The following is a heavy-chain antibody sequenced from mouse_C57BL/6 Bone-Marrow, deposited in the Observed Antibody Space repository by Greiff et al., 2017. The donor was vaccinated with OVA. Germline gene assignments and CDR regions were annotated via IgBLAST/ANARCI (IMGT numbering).Heavy chain of an antibody. CDR2: IWGGGGT. Sequence: VKLVESGPGLVAPSQCLTITCTVSGFSLTSYGVDWVRQPPGKGLEWLGGIWGGGGTKYNSDLMSRLSISKDNSKSQVFLKMNSLPTDDTAMYYCAKHELTGTGFAYWGQGTLVTVSA. J-gene: IGHJ3*01. D-gene: IGHD4-1*01. CDR1: GFSLTSYG. V-gene: IGHV2-9*01. CDR3: AKHELTGTGFAY.